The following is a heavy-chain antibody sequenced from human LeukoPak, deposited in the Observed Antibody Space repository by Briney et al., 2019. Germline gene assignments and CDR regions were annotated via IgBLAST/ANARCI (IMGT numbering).Heavy chain of an antibody. Sequence: ASVKVSCKASGYTFTGYFMHWVRQAPGQGLEWMGWINPNSGDTNYAQKFQGRVTMTRDTSISTAYMELSRLRSDDTAVYYCARGRGSYALDYWGQGTLVTVSS. CDR1: GYTFTGYF. J-gene: IGHJ4*02. D-gene: IGHD1-26*01. CDR2: INPNSGDT. V-gene: IGHV1-2*02. CDR3: ARGRGSYALDY.